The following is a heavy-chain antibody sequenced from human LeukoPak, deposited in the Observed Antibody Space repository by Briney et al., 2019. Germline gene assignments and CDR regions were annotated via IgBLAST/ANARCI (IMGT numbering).Heavy chain of an antibody. CDR2: IRSKANSYAT. D-gene: IGHD3-22*01. J-gene: IGHJ4*02. CDR3: TRHLYYDSSGYGY. CDR1: GFTFSGSA. V-gene: IGHV3-73*01. Sequence: GGSLRLSCAASGFTFSGSAMHWVRQASGKGLEWVGRIRSKANSYATAYAASVKGRFTISRDDSKNTAYLQMNSLKTEDTAVYYCTRHLYYDSSGYGYWGQGTLVTVSS.